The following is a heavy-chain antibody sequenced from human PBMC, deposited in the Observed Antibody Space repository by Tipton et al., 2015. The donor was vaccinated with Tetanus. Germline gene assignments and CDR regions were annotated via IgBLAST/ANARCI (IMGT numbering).Heavy chain of an antibody. CDR3: ARLTCSSPSCYYYYYYYVDV. V-gene: IGHV4-30-4*01. D-gene: IGHD2-2*01. Sequence: LRLSCSVSGDSIRSEDYYWGWIRQSPGKGLEWLGYIYYSGSTYNNPSLKSRVSISLDASKNQFSLSLNSVTAADSATYYCARLTCSSPSCYYYYYYYVDVLGTGTAVAVSS. CDR1: GDSIRSEDYY. J-gene: IGHJ6*03. CDR2: IYYSGST.